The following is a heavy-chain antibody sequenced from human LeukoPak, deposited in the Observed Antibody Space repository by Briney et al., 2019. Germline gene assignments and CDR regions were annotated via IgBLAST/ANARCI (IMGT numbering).Heavy chain of an antibody. J-gene: IGHJ4*02. CDR3: AKGDSSGYHD. CDR2: IKQDGSEK. Sequence: GGSLRLSCAASGFTFSSYWMSWVRQAPGKGLEWVANIKQDGSEKYCVDSVKGRFTISRDNAKNSLYLQMNSLRAEDTALYYCAKGDSSGYHDWGQGTLVTVSS. V-gene: IGHV3-7*03. D-gene: IGHD3-22*01. CDR1: GFTFSSYW.